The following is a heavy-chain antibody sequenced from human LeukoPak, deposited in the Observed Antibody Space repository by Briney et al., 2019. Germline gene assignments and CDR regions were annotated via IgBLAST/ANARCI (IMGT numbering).Heavy chain of an antibody. J-gene: IGHJ4*02. CDR2: ISESGGTT. CDR1: GLRFRNYA. V-gene: IGHV3-23*01. CDR3: AKGDYYDSSGSSFDY. D-gene: IGHD3-22*01. Sequence: GGSLRLSCAASGLRFRNYAMSWVRQAPGKGLEWVSAISESGGTTYYADSVKGRFTISRDNSKNTLYLQMNSLRAEDTAVYYCAKGDYYDSSGSSFDYWGQGTLVTVSS.